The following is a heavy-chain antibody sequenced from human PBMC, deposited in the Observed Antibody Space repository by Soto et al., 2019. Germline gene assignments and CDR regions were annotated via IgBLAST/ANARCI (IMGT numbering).Heavy chain of an antibody. V-gene: IGHV3-7*01. CDR2: MNQDGSDK. Sequence: EVQLVESGGGLVQPEGSLRLSCVASGFTFSSYWMSWVRQAPGKGPEWVANMNQDGSDKYYVGSVRGRCTISRDNAENSLLLQLNSLRAEDMAVYYCARGQGTAVDYWGQGTQVTVSS. CDR3: ARGQGTAVDY. J-gene: IGHJ4*02. CDR1: GFTFSSYW.